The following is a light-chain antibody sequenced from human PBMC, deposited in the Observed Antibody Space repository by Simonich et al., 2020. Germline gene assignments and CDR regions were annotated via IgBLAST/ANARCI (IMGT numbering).Light chain of an antibody. Sequence: DIQMTQSPSTLSASVGDRVTITCRASRSISSWLAWYQKKPGKAPKLLNYKASSLESGVPSRFSGSGSGTEFTLTISSLQPDDFATYYCQQYNSYSRTFGQGTKVEIK. CDR3: QQYNSYSRT. V-gene: IGKV1-5*03. CDR2: KAS. CDR1: RSISSW. J-gene: IGKJ1*01.